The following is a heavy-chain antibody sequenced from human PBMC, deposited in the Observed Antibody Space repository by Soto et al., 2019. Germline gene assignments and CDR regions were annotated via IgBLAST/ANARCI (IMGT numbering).Heavy chain of an antibody. Sequence: ASVKFSCKASGYIFPAYYIHWVPQARSQGLEWMGRINPNSGDTDHAQKFQGRVTMTWATSISTVYMELTTLTSHDTAVYYCAVSIGVPDPHTAFDYWGQGTPVTVSS. V-gene: IGHV1-2*06. J-gene: IGHJ4*02. CDR2: INPNSGDT. D-gene: IGHD6-19*01. CDR1: GYIFPAYY. CDR3: AVSIGVPDPHTAFDY.